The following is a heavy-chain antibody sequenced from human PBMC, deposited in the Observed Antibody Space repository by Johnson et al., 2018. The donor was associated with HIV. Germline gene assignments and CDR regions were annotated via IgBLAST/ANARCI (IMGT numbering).Heavy chain of an antibody. CDR1: GFTFSSYA. D-gene: IGHD3-10*01. J-gene: IGHJ3*02. V-gene: IGHV3-23*04. Sequence: EMQLVESGGGVVQAGRSLRLSCAASGFTFSSYAMHWVRQAPGKGLEWVSAISGSGGSTYYADSVKGRFTISRDNSKNTLYLQMNSLRAEDTAVYYCTTDLIWRYYGSGLRDAFDI. CDR3: TTDLIWRYYGSGLRDAFDI. CDR2: ISGSGGST.